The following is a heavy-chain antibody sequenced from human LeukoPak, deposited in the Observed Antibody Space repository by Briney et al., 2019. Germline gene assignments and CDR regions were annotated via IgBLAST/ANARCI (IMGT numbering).Heavy chain of an antibody. CDR3: ARDGAPTSRYSSSTPGVDY. D-gene: IGHD6-6*01. Sequence: GGSLRLSCAASGFTFSSYSMNWVRQAPGKGLEWVSSISSSSSYIYYADSVKGRFTISRDNAKNSVYLQMNSLRAEDTAVYYCARDGAPTSRYSSSTPGVDYWGQGTLVTVSS. CDR1: GFTFSSYS. CDR2: ISSSSSYI. J-gene: IGHJ4*02. V-gene: IGHV3-21*01.